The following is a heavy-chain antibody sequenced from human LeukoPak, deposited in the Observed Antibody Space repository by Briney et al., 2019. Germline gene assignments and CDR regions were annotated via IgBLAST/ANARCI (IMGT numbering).Heavy chain of an antibody. J-gene: IGHJ4*02. CDR3: TTDYYCSSTSCPYYFDY. CDR2: IKSKTDGGTT. CDR1: GFTFSNAW. D-gene: IGHD2-2*01. Sequence: GGSLRLPCAASGFTFSNAWMSWVRQAPGKGLEWVGRIKSKTDGGTTDYAAPVKGRFTISRDDSKNTLYLQMNSLKTEDTAVYYCTTDYYCSSTSCPYYFDYWGQGILVSVSS. V-gene: IGHV3-15*01.